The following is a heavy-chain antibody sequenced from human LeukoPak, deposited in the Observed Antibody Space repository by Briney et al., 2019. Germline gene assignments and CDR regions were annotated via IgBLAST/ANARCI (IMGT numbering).Heavy chain of an antibody. V-gene: IGHV3-7*03. CDR3: ASTPGYSYGNDAFDM. CDR1: GFTFSSYW. D-gene: IGHD5-18*01. CDR2: IKQDGSEK. J-gene: IGHJ3*02. Sequence: GGSLRLSCAASGFTFSSYWMSWVRQAPGKGLEWVANIKQDGSEKYYVDSVKGRFTISRDNAKNSLYLQMNSLKTEDTAVYYCASTPGYSYGNDAFDMWGQGTMVTVSS.